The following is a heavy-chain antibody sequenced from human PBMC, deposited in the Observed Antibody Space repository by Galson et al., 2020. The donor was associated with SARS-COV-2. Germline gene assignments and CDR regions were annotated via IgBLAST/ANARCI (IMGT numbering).Heavy chain of an antibody. V-gene: IGHV3-33*01. CDR1: GFTFRSYG. J-gene: IGHJ2*01. D-gene: IGHD4-17*01. CDR3: ARDDRYGSKSGPTTWYLDL. CDR2: IWYDGTDK. Sequence: GGSLRLSCAASGFTFRSYGMHWVRQAPGKGLEWVAVIWYDGTDKYYADSVKGRFTISRDNSKNTLYLQMNSLRAEDTAVYYCARDDRYGSKSGPTTWYLDLWGRGTLVTVSS.